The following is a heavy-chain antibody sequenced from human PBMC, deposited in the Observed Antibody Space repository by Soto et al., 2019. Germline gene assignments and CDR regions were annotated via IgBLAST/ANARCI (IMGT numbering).Heavy chain of an antibody. V-gene: IGHV3-73*01. CDR2: IRDRAYSYAT. J-gene: IGHJ4*02. D-gene: IGHD3-10*01. Sequence: VLRVESGGGMVKRGGSLKLSCAASGFVFKDSSIHWVRQASGKGLEWVGRIRDRAYSYATAYAESVKGRFTISRDDSNNTAYLQMSGLKTEDTAIYYCTRLISAAHDYWGQGTLVTVSS. CDR3: TRLISAAHDY. CDR1: GFVFKDSS.